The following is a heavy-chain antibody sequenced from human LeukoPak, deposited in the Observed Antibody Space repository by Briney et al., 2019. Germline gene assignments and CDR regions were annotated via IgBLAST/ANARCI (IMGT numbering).Heavy chain of an antibody. CDR2: IWYDGSNK. D-gene: IGHD3-22*01. CDR3: ARGLWSRSGYYFDY. CDR1: GFTFSSYG. V-gene: IGHV3-33*01. J-gene: IGHJ4*02. Sequence: GGSLRLSCAASGFTFSSYGMHWVRQAPGKGLEWVAVIWYDGSNKYYADSVKGRFTISRDNSKNTLYLQMNSLRAEGTAVYYCARGLWSRSGYYFDYWGQGTLVTVSS.